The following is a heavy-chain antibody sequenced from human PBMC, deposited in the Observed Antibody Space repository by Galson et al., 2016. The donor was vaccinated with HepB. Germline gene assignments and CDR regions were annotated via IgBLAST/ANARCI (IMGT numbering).Heavy chain of an antibody. CDR3: ARGPGSRYFDS. CDR1: GGSITTNDW. CDR2: IYHTGST. V-gene: IGHV4-4*02. J-gene: IGHJ4*02. Sequence: SETLSLTCAVSGGSITTNDWWTWVRQSPGKGLEFIGEIYHTGSTNYNPSLKSRVTKSVDKSKNQFSLRLTSVTAADTAVYFCARGPGSRYFDSWGQGTLVTVSS. D-gene: IGHD1-14*01.